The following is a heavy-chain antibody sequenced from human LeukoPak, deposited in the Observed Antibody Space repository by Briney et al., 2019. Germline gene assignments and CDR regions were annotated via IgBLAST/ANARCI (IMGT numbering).Heavy chain of an antibody. J-gene: IGHJ4*02. CDR3: TRRYYHDSSGNYYGDY. V-gene: IGHV3-15*01. D-gene: IGHD3-22*01. CDR2: VKSKTDGGTT. CDR1: GFTFSNAW. Sequence: PGGSLRLSCAASGFTFSNAWMNWVRQAPGKGLEWVGRVKSKTDGGTTDYAAPVKGRFTISRDDSRNTLYLQMNSLKTEDTAVYYCTRRYYHDSSGNYYGDYWGQGTRVTVSS.